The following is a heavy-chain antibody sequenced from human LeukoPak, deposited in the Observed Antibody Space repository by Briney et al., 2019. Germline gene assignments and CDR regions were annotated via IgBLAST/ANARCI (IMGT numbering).Heavy chain of an antibody. CDR1: GFTFTNYA. CDR2: INAGNGHT. CDR3: ARGIWSRTVSSYYFDY. Sequence: ASVKVSCTASGFTFTNYAMQWVRQAPGQRLEWMGWINAGNGHTRYSQRFRGRVTITRDTSATTVYMEVTSLRSEDTAVYYCARGIWSRTVSSYYFDYWGQGTLVTVSS. V-gene: IGHV1-3*01. D-gene: IGHD3-3*01. J-gene: IGHJ4*02.